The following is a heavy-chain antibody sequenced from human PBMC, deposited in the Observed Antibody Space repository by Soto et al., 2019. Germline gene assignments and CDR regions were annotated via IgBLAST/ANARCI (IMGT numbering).Heavy chain of an antibody. D-gene: IGHD3-10*01. CDR1: GYRFTSYW. J-gene: IGHJ6*03. CDR2: IYPGDSDP. CDR3: ARLYNNQSKYRNLNYYMDV. V-gene: IGHV5-51*01. Sequence: PGESLKISCKGSGYRFTSYWIGWVRQMPGKGLEWMGIIYPGDSDPRYSPSFQGQVTISADKSISTAYLQWSSLKASDTAMYYCARLYNNQSKYRNLNYYMDVWGKGTTVTVPS.